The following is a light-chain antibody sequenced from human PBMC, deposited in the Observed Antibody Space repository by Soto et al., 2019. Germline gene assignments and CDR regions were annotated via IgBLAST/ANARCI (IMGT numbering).Light chain of an antibody. CDR2: GAS. Sequence: EIVMPQSPATLSVSPGERATLFCRASQSVGRTLAWYQQKPGQSPRLLVYGASTRANGTPSRFSGSVSGTEFTLTISSLQSADVAVYYCQQYSQWPPYTFGQGTNVEIK. CDR3: QQYSQWPPYT. J-gene: IGKJ2*01. V-gene: IGKV3-15*01. CDR1: QSVGRT.